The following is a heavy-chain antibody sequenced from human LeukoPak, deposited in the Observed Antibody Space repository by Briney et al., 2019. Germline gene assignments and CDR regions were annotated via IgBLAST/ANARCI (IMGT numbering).Heavy chain of an antibody. J-gene: IGHJ4*02. CDR3: AKDAGSYYAYYFDY. Sequence: HPGGSLRLSCAASGFTFSSYGMHWVRQAPGKGLEWVAFIRYDGSNKYYADSVKGRFTISRDNSKNTLYLQMNSLRAEDTAVYYCAKDAGSYYAYYFDYWGQGTLVTVSS. CDR2: IRYDGSNK. D-gene: IGHD3-10*01. V-gene: IGHV3-30*02. CDR1: GFTFSSYG.